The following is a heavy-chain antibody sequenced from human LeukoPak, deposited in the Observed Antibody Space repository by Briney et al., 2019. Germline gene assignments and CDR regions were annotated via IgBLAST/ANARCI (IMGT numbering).Heavy chain of an antibody. V-gene: IGHV5-51*01. CDR3: ALKQWPDY. CDR1: GYRFTNYW. D-gene: IGHD6-19*01. Sequence: GESLKISCKGSGYRFTNYWIGWVRQMPGKGLEWMGIIYPGDSDTRYSPSFQGQATISADKSISTAYLQWSSLKASDSAMYYCALKQWPDYWGQGTLVTVSS. CDR2: IYPGDSDT. J-gene: IGHJ4*02.